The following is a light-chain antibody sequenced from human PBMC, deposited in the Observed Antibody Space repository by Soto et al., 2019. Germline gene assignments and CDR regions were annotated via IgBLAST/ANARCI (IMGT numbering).Light chain of an antibody. Sequence: DIQLTQSPSFLSASMGDRVTITYRASQGISSFLAWYRQKPGEAPKLLISAASTLQSGVPSRFSGSGSGTEFTLTISSLQPEDFATYFCQQLNSHPPTFGQGTKLEIK. CDR2: AAS. CDR3: QQLNSHPPT. CDR1: QGISSF. V-gene: IGKV1-9*01. J-gene: IGKJ2*01.